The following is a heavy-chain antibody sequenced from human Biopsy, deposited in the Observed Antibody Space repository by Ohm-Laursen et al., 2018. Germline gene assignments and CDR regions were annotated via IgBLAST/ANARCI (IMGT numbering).Heavy chain of an antibody. CDR2: IFHTGTT. D-gene: IGHD5-24*01. J-gene: IGHJ5*02. Sequence: SDTLSLTCAVSGYSISTGYYWGWIRQPPGKGLEWIGSIFHTGTTYYNPSLKSRVTISVDTSKNQFSLKLISVTAADTAMYYCARALPPNLQSGYLWGQGTLVTVSS. V-gene: IGHV4-38-2*01. CDR1: GYSISTGYY. CDR3: ARALPPNLQSGYL.